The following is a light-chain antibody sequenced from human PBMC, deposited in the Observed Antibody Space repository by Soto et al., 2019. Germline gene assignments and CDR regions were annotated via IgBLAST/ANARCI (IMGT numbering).Light chain of an antibody. J-gene: IGLJ2*01. CDR3: CLYAGSDTSV. Sequence: QSALIQPRSVSGSPEQSVTLSCTGTRSAVGGYNYVSWYQQHPGKAPKLLIYDVSKRSSWVPDRFSGSMSGNTASLTISGAQAEDEAEYYCCLYAGSDTSVFGGGTQLTVL. CDR2: DVS. CDR1: RSAVGGYNY. V-gene: IGLV2-11*01.